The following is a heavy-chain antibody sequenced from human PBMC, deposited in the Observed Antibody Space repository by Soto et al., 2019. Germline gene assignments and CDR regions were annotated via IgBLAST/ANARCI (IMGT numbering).Heavy chain of an antibody. V-gene: IGHV3-30*18. D-gene: IGHD5-12*01. J-gene: IGHJ4*02. Sequence: GGSLRLSCAASGFTFRTYAMHWVRQAPGKGLEWVAVISHDGSNTDYGDSVKGRSTISRDNSKSTLSLQMNSLRPEDTGVYYCEKEDGYTEYFFASWGQGTLVTVSS. CDR1: GFTFRTYA. CDR2: ISHDGSNT. CDR3: EKEDGYTEYFFAS.